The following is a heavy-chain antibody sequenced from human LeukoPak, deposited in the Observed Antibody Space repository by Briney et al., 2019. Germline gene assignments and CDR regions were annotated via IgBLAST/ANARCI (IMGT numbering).Heavy chain of an antibody. CDR3: AREYCSSTTCYTALDV. D-gene: IGHD2-2*02. V-gene: IGHV3-7*01. J-gene: IGHJ6*04. CDR1: GFSFSDYG. Sequence: GGSLRLSCEASGFSFSDYGMHWVRQAPGKGLEWVANIKPDGSEKNYVVSVKGRFTISRDNAKNSLHLQMNSLRAEDTAVYYCAREYCSSTTCYTALDVWGKGTTVTVSS. CDR2: IKPDGSEK.